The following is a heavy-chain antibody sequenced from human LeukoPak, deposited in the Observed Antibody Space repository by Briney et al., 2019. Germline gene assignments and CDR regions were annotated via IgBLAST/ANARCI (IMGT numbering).Heavy chain of an antibody. V-gene: IGHV1-2*02. CDR3: ARPIAAASYNWFDP. J-gene: IGHJ5*02. Sequence: ASVKVSRKASGYTFTGYYMHWVRQAPGQGLEWMGWINPNSGGTNYAQKFQGRVTMTRDTSISTAYMELSRLRSDDTAVYYCARPIAAASYNWFDPWGQGTLVTVSS. D-gene: IGHD6-13*01. CDR1: GYTFTGYY. CDR2: INPNSGGT.